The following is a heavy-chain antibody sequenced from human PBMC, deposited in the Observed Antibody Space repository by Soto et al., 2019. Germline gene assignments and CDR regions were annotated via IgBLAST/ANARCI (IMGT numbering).Heavy chain of an antibody. CDR2: IGSSSSYI. CDR3: ASQIVGATRF. CDR1: GFTFSTYS. D-gene: IGHD1-26*01. Sequence: EVQLVESGGGLVKPGGSLRLSCAASGFTFSTYSFNWVRQAPGKGLEWVSFIGSSSSYIYYADSVKGRFTISRDNAKNSLYLQMNSPRAEDTAVYYCASQIVGATRFWGQGTLVTVSS. V-gene: IGHV3-21*01. J-gene: IGHJ4*02.